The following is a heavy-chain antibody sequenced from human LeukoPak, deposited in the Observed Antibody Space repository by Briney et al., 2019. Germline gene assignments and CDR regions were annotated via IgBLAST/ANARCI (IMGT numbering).Heavy chain of an antibody. D-gene: IGHD5-12*01. V-gene: IGHV4-59*12. CDR2: IFYSGST. CDR3: ARGWWLRLLDY. Sequence: SETLSLTCTVSGGSISSYYWSWIRQPPGKGLELIGYIFYSGSTSYNPSLKSRVTISIDTSKNQFSLRLSSVTAADTAVYYCARGWWLRLLDYWGQGTLVTVSS. CDR1: GGSISSYY. J-gene: IGHJ4*02.